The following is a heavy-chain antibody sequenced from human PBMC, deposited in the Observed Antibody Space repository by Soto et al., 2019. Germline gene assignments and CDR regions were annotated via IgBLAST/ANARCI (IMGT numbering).Heavy chain of an antibody. Sequence: PGGSLRLSCTASGFTFSSYGMHWVRQAPGKGLEWVAVISYDGSNKYYADSVKGRFTISRDNSKNTLYLQMNSLRAEDTAVYYCAKGGSYSSSWPDYWGQGTLVTVSS. CDR3: AKGGSYSSSWPDY. V-gene: IGHV3-30*18. J-gene: IGHJ4*02. CDR2: ISYDGSNK. CDR1: GFTFSSYG. D-gene: IGHD6-13*01.